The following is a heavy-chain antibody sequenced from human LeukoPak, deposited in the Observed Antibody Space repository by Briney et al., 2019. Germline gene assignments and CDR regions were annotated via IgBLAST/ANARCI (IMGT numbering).Heavy chain of an antibody. CDR3: ARGGSIAVAGTQDKDYYYYGMDV. Sequence: GGSLRLSCAVSGFSVTNNYMSWVRQAPGKGLEWVSVFYVGGATYYADSVKGRFTISRDNSENTLYLQMKSLRAEDTAVYYCARGGSIAVAGTQDKDYYYYGMDVWGQGTTVTVSS. CDR1: GFSVTNNY. V-gene: IGHV3-53*01. J-gene: IGHJ6*02. CDR2: FYVGGAT. D-gene: IGHD6-19*01.